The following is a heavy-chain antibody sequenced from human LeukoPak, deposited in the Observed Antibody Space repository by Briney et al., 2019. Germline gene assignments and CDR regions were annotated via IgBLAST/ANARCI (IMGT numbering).Heavy chain of an antibody. V-gene: IGHV4-4*07. CDR1: GGSISSYY. D-gene: IGHD1-1*01. CDR3: ASAVQLERHDAFDI. Sequence: PSETLSLTCTVSGGSISSYYWSWIRQPAGKGLEWIGRIYTSGGTNYNPSLKSRVTMSVDTSKNQFSLKLSSVTAADTAVYYCASAVQLERHDAFDIWGQGTMVTVSS. J-gene: IGHJ3*02. CDR2: IYTSGGT.